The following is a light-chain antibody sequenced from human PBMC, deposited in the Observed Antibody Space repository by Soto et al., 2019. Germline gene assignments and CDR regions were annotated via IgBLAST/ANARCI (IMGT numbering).Light chain of an antibody. J-gene: IGKJ2*01. CDR1: QSVSGSY. V-gene: IGKV3D-20*01. Sequence: EIVLTQSPATLSLSPGERATLSCGASQSVSGSYLAWYQQKPGLAPRLLIYDASNRATGIPDRFSGSGSGTDFTLTISILEPEDFAVYYCQHYGSSPYTFGQGTKLEIK. CDR2: DAS. CDR3: QHYGSSPYT.